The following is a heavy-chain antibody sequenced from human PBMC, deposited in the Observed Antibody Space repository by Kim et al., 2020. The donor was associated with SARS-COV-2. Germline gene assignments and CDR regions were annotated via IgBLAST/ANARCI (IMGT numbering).Heavy chain of an antibody. V-gene: IGHV4-39*01. D-gene: IGHD6-19*01. CDR1: GGSISSSSYY. Sequence: SETLSLTCTVSGGSISSSSYYWGWIRQPPGKGLEWIGSIYYSGSTYYNPSLKSRVTISVDTSKNQFSLKLSSVTAADTAVYYCAGIPPQWVAGTPDYWGQGTLVTVSS. CDR2: IYYSGST. J-gene: IGHJ4*02. CDR3: AGIPPQWVAGTPDY.